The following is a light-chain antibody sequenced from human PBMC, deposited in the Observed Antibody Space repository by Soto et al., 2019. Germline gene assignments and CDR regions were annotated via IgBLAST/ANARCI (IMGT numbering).Light chain of an antibody. CDR3: SSYTARRTLV. CDR2: GVS. V-gene: IGLV2-14*01. CDR1: SSDVGGYNF. Sequence: QSVLTQPASVSGSPGQSITISCTGTSSDVGGYNFVSWYQQHPGKAPKLMIYGVSNRPSGVSNRFSGSKSGNTASLTISGRQAEDEADYYCSSYTARRTLVFGGGTKLTVL. J-gene: IGLJ3*02.